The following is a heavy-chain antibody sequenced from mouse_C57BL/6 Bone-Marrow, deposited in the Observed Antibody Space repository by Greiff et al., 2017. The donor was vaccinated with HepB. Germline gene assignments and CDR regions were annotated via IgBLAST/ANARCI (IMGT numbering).Heavy chain of an antibody. CDR1: GYAFTNYL. J-gene: IGHJ4*01. CDR3: ARGGYGSSYRYAMDY. D-gene: IGHD1-1*01. CDR2: INPGSGGT. Sequence: QVQLKQSGAELVRPGTSVKVSCKASGYAFTNYLIEWVKQRPGQGLEWIGVINPGSGGTNYNEKFKGKATLTADKSSSTAYMQLSSLTSEDSAVYFCARGGYGSSYRYAMDYWGQGTSVTVSS. V-gene: IGHV1-54*01.